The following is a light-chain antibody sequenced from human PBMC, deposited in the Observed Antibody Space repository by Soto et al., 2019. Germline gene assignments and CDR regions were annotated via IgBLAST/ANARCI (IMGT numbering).Light chain of an antibody. CDR3: QQLNSLPRT. CDR2: SAS. J-gene: IGKJ1*01. Sequence: DIQLTQSPSFLSASVGDRVTITCRASQGISSHLAWYQQKPGRAPNPLIYSASTLQSGVPSRFSGSGSGTEFTLTISSLQPEDFATYYCQQLNSLPRTFGQGTKVDIK. V-gene: IGKV1-9*01. CDR1: QGISSH.